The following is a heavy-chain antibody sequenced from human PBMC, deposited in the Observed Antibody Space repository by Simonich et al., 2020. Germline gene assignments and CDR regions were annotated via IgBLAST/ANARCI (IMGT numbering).Heavy chain of an antibody. D-gene: IGHD3-22*01. CDR2: ISGSGGST. CDR1: GCTFSSYA. CDR3: AKDLGERITMIVVVIDAFDI. Sequence: GGGLVQPGGSLRLSCAASGCTFSSYAMSWVRQAPGEGREWVSAISGSGGSTYYADSVKGRFTISRDNSKNTRYLQMNSLRAEDTAVYYCAKDLGERITMIVVVIDAFDIWGQGTMVTVSS. V-gene: IGHV3-23*01. J-gene: IGHJ3*02.